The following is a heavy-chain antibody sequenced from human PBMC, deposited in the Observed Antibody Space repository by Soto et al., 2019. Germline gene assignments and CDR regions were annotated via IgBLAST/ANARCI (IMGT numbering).Heavy chain of an antibody. CDR1: GGSFGGYY. J-gene: IGHJ5*02. CDR3: ARGPPYYDFWSGYYFPYNWFDP. CDR2: INHSGST. Sequence: SETLSLTCAVYGGSFGGYYWSWIRQPPGKGLEWIGEINHSGSTNYNPSLKSRVTISVDTSKNQFSLKLSSVTAADTAVYYCARGPPYYDFWSGYYFPYNWFDPWGQGTLVTVSS. D-gene: IGHD3-3*01. V-gene: IGHV4-34*01.